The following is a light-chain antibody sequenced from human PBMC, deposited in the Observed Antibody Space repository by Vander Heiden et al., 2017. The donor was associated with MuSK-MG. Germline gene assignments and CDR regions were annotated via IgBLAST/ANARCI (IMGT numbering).Light chain of an antibody. V-gene: IGLV2-14*01. CDR1: SSDVGGYNY. CDR2: EVS. Sequence: QSALTQPPAVSGSPGHSITSSCAGTSSDVGGYNYASCYQQHPGKAPKLMIYEVSNRPSGVSNRFSGSKSGTTASLTISGLQAEDEAYYYCSSYTSSSTLVFGGGTKLTVL. J-gene: IGLJ2*01. CDR3: SSYTSSSTLV.